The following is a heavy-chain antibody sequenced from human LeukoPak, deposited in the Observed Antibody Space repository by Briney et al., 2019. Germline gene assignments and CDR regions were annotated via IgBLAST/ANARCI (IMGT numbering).Heavy chain of an antibody. V-gene: IGHV5-51*01. CDR1: GYSFTNYW. D-gene: IGHD4-17*01. CDR3: ARRSYVDYVDLFDY. Sequence: GESLKISCKGSGYSFTNYWIGWVRQMPGKGLEWMGIIYPGDSDTRYSPSFQGQVTISVDKSISTAYLQWSSLKASDTAMYYCARRSYVDYVDLFDYWGQGTLVTVSS. CDR2: IYPGDSDT. J-gene: IGHJ4*02.